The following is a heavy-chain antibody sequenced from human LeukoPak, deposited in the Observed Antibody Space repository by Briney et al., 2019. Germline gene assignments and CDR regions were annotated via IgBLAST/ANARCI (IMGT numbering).Heavy chain of an antibody. CDR1: GFTFSSYG. V-gene: IGHV3-23*01. J-gene: IGHJ6*03. Sequence: PGGSLRLSCAASGFTFSSYGMSWVRQAPGKGLEWVSAISGSGGSTYYADSVKGRFTISRDNSKNTLYLQMNSLRAEDTAVYYCARERFLEWLLGHMDVWGKGTTVTVSS. D-gene: IGHD3-3*01. CDR3: ARERFLEWLLGHMDV. CDR2: ISGSGGST.